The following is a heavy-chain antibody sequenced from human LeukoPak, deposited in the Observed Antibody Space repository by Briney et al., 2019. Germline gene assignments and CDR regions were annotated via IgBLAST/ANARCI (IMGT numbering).Heavy chain of an antibody. Sequence: PSETLSLTCAGRGYSIISGYYWGGIRQPPVKGLEWIGSMDHSGSKYHNPSLESRVTISVDTSKNQFSLKLNSVTAADTAVYYCARANNIVGTTAFDYWGQGSLVTVSS. CDR3: ARANNIVGTTAFDY. J-gene: IGHJ4*02. D-gene: IGHD1-26*01. V-gene: IGHV4-38-2*01. CDR1: GYSIISGYY. CDR2: MDHSGSK.